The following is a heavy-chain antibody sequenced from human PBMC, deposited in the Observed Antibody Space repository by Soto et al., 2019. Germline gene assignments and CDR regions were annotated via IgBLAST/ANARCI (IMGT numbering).Heavy chain of an antibody. J-gene: IGHJ4*02. V-gene: IGHV3-23*01. CDR3: AKEVRSMIVVVITSFDY. CDR1: GFTFSSYA. CDR2: ISGSGGST. Sequence: PGGSLRLSCAASGFTFSSYAMSWVRQAPGKGLEWVSAISGSGGSTYYADSVKGRFTISRDNSKNTLYLQMNSLRAEDTAVYYCAKEVRSMIVVVITSFDYRGQGTLVTVSS. D-gene: IGHD3-22*01.